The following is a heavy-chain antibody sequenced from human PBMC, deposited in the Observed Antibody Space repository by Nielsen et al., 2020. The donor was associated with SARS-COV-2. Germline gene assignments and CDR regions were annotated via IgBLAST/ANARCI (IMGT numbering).Heavy chain of an antibody. CDR3: TRHTQANWGTS. CDR1: GFTFSGSA. J-gene: IGHJ5*02. Sequence: GGSLRLSCAASGFTFSGSAMHWVRQASGKGLEWVGRIRSKANSYATAYAASVKGRFTISRDDSKNTAYLQMNSLKTEDTAVYYCTRHTQANWGTSWGQGTLVTVSS. D-gene: IGHD7-27*01. CDR2: IRSKANSYAT. V-gene: IGHV3-73*01.